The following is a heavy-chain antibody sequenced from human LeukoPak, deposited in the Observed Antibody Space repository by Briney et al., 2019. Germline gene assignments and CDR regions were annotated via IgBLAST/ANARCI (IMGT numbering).Heavy chain of an antibody. CDR1: GFTFSSYG. CDR3: AKDDSSSCYIRYYYGMDV. CDR2: ISYDGSNK. D-gene: IGHD6-13*01. V-gene: IGHV3-30*18. J-gene: IGHJ6*02. Sequence: GGSLRLSCAASGFTFSSYGMHWVRQAPGKGLEWVAVISYDGSNKYYADSVKGRFTISRDNSKNTLYLQMNSLRAEDTAVYYCAKDDSSSCYIRYYYGMDVWGQGTTVTVSS.